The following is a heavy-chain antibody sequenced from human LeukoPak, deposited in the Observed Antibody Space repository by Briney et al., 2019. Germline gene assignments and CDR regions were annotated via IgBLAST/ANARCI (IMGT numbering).Heavy chain of an antibody. D-gene: IGHD6-19*01. CDR1: GYTFTGYY. CDR3: TRDAKYSSERSDY. Sequence: ASVKVSCKASGYTFTGYYMHWVRQAPGQGLEWLGWINPKSGGTSYAQKFQGRVTLTRDTSISTAYMELNRLRSDDTALYYCTRDAKYSSERSDYWGQGTLVTVS. CDR2: INPKSGGT. V-gene: IGHV1-2*02. J-gene: IGHJ4*02.